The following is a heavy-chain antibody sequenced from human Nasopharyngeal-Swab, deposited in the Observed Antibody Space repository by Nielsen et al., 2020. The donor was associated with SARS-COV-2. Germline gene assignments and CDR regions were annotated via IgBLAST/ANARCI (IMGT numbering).Heavy chain of an antibody. D-gene: IGHD3-22*01. J-gene: IGHJ4*02. V-gene: IGHV4-34*01. Sequence: GSLRLSCAVYGGSFSGYYWSWIRQPPGKGLEWIGEINPSGSTNYNPSLMSRATISGDTSKNQFSLKLTSVTAADTAVYYCARGRSDSSYPLYWGQGSLVTVSS. CDR3: ARGRSDSSYPLY. CDR2: INPSGST. CDR1: GGSFSGYY.